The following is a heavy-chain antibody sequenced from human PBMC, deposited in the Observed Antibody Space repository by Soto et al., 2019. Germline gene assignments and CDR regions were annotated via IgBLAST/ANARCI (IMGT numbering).Heavy chain of an antibody. J-gene: IGHJ4*02. V-gene: IGHV3-23*01. CDR1: GFTFSSYW. CDR2: ISGSDDST. Sequence: HPGGSLRLSCAASGFTFSSYWMSWVRQAPGKGLEWVSVISGSDDSTYYADSVKDRFTISRDNSKNTLYLQMNSLRAEDTAVYYCAKRSSSSTFDYWGQGTLVTV. D-gene: IGHD6-6*01. CDR3: AKRSSSSTFDY.